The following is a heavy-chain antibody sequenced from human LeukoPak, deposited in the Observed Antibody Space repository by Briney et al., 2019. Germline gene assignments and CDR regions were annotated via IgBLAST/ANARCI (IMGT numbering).Heavy chain of an antibody. CDR3: AKDFSVYYYDSRVLDY. Sequence: GGPLSLSCAASGFTFSSYSMNWDRQAPGKGLEWVSSISSSRSHIYYADSVKGRLPISRDNAKNSLSLQMNSVRAEDTAVYYCAKDFSVYYYDSRVLDYWGQGTLVTVSS. CDR1: GFTFSSYS. V-gene: IGHV3-21*01. D-gene: IGHD3-22*01. J-gene: IGHJ4*02. CDR2: ISSSRSHI.